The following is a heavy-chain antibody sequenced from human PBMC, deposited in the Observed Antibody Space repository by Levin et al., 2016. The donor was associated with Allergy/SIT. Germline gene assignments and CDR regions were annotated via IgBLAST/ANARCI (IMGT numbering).Heavy chain of an antibody. CDR1: GFSLRSAW. Sequence: LSLTCAAPGFSLRSAWMSWVRQAPGKGLEWVGRIRSNTDGGETEYAAPVKGRFAISRDDSENTVYLQMNNLKTDDTAVYYCSELGIGYWGQGTLVTVSS. CDR2: IRSNTDGGET. V-gene: IGHV3-15*01. D-gene: IGHD3-16*01. CDR3: SELGIGY. J-gene: IGHJ4*02.